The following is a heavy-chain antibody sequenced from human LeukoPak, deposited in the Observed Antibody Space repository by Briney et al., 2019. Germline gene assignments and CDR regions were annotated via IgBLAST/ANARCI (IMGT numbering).Heavy chain of an antibody. Sequence: SETLSLTCTVSGGSISGYSWSWIRQPAGKGRELIGRIYTTGNTDYNPSLKSRVTMSVDTSKNQFSLNLSSVTAADTAVYYCARDARGWSGFDYWGQGTLVTVSS. V-gene: IGHV4-4*07. J-gene: IGHJ4*02. CDR3: ARDARGWSGFDY. CDR1: GGSISGYS. CDR2: IYTTGNT. D-gene: IGHD3-3*01.